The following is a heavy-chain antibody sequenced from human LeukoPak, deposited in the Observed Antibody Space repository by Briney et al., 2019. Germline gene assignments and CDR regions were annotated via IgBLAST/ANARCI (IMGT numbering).Heavy chain of an antibody. J-gene: IGHJ3*02. D-gene: IGHD4-17*01. CDR2: INHSGST. CDR1: GGSFSGYY. Sequence: SETLSLTCAVYGGSFSGYYWSWIRQPPGKGLEWIREINHSGSTNYNPSLKSRVTISVDTSKNQFSLKLSSVTAADTAVYYCATHDDYGDDPQELDAFDIWGQGTMVTVSS. V-gene: IGHV4-34*01. CDR3: ATHDDYGDDPQELDAFDI.